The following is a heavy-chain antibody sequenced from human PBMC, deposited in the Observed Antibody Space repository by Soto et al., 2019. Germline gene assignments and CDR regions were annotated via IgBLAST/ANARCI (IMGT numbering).Heavy chain of an antibody. J-gene: IGHJ5*02. D-gene: IGHD3-22*01. CDR1: VASISSGGYY. CDR2: IYYSGST. V-gene: IGHV4-31*03. CDR3: ARESKYDTSGYPPWFAP. Sequence: QVQLQESGPGLVKPSQTLSLTCTVSVASISSGGYYWSWIRQHPGEGLEWIGYIYYSGSTSYNPSLRRRVTLRVDTSKNQFSLKLSSVTDADTAVYYRARESKYDTSGYPPWFAPWGQGTLVTVSS.